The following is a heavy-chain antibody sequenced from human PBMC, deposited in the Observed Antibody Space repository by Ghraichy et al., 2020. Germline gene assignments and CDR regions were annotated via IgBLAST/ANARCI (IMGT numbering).Heavy chain of an antibody. CDR3: AKGRDYGGNSGSHDY. V-gene: IGHV3-9*01. J-gene: IGHJ4*02. CDR1: GFTFDDYA. CDR2: ISWNSGSI. Sequence: GGSLRLSCAASGFTFDDYAMHWVRQAPGKGLEWVSGISWNSGSIGYADSVKGRFTISRDNAKNSLYLQMNSLRAEDTALYYCAKGRDYGGNSGSHDYWGQGTLVTVSS. D-gene: IGHD4-23*01.